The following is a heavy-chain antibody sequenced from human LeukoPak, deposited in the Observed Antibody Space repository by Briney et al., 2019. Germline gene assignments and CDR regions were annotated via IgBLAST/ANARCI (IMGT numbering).Heavy chain of an antibody. CDR3: ARGGTYYYDSSGYYY. D-gene: IGHD3-22*01. CDR2: INPSGGST. Sequence: ASVKVSCKASGYTFTSYYMHWVRQASGQGLEWMGIINPSGGSTSYAQKFQGRVTMTRDTSTSTVYMELSSLRSEDTAVYYCARGGTYYYDSSGYYYWGQGTLVTVYS. CDR1: GYTFTSYY. J-gene: IGHJ4*02. V-gene: IGHV1-46*01.